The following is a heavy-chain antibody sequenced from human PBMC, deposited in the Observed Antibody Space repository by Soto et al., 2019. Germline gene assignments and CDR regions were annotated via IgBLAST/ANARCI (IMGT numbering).Heavy chain of an antibody. D-gene: IGHD3-10*01. Sequence: ASVKVSCKASGHTFTSYYMHWVRQAPGQGLEWMGIINPSGGSTSYAQKFQGRVTMTRDTSTSTVYMELSSLRSGDTAVYYCARDYYGSGSYYKGAFDIWGQGTMVTVS. V-gene: IGHV1-46*03. CDR3: ARDYYGSGSYYKGAFDI. J-gene: IGHJ3*02. CDR1: GHTFTSYY. CDR2: INPSGGST.